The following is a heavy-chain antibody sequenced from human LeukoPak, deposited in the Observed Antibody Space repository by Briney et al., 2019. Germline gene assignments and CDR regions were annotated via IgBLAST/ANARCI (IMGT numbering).Heavy chain of an antibody. J-gene: IGHJ5*02. Sequence: SETLSLTCAVYGGSFSGYYWSWIRQPPGKGLEWIGEINHSGSTNYNPSLKSRVTISVDTSKNQFSLKLSSVTAADTAVHYCARGGPKAPQVFGYRSSTSRRYRWFDPWGQGTLVTVSS. CDR2: INHSGST. D-gene: IGHD2-2*03. CDR1: GGSFSGYY. V-gene: IGHV4-34*01. CDR3: ARGGPKAPQVFGYRSSTSRRYRWFDP.